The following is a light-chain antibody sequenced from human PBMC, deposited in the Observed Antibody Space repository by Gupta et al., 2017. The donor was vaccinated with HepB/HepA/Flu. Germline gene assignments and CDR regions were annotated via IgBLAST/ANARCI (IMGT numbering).Light chain of an antibody. CDR2: AVS. CDR1: SDDVGSYNR. Sequence: QSSLPQSLAVSGSAGQPVTVPSTAISDDVGSYNRVSWYQQSPGTVPKLMIFAVSNRPSGVPYRFSGSNSGNTAFLTISGLQAEDEADYYCSSYTSSSIVTFGGGTKLTVL. CDR3: SSYTSSSIVT. V-gene: IGLV2-18*02. J-gene: IGLJ2*01.